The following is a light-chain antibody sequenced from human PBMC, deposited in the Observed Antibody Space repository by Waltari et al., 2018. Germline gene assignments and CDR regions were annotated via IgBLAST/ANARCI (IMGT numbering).Light chain of an antibody. CDR1: NSDVGGYNY. V-gene: IGLV2-14*03. CDR2: DVN. J-gene: IGLJ2*01. CDR3: SSYTNRDTHVI. Sequence: QSTLTQPASVSGSPGQSITISCTGTNSDVGGYNYVSWYQQLPGKAPKLMIYDVNKWPSGVSNCLSGSKSGNTASLTISGLQAEDEADYYCSSYTNRDTHVIFGGGTKLTVL.